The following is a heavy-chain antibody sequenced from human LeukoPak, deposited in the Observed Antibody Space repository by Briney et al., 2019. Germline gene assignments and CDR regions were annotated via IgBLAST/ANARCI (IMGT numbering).Heavy chain of an antibody. V-gene: IGHV3-7*01. J-gene: IGHJ3*02. CDR1: GFTFSRYW. CDR3: ARDADLGATIIGAFDI. D-gene: IGHD5-24*01. CDR2: IKQDGSEK. Sequence: PGGSLKLSCAASGFTFSRYWMSWVRQAPGKGLEGVANIKQDGSEKHYVDYVKGRFTISRDNARNSLYLQMNSLRAEETAVYYCARDADLGATIIGAFDIWGQGTMVTVSS.